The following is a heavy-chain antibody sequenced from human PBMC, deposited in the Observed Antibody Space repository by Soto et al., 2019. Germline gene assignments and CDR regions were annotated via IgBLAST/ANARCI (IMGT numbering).Heavy chain of an antibody. CDR3: ARDNILGILYGGMDV. CDR2: IYYSGST. V-gene: IGHV4-30-4*01. J-gene: IGHJ6*02. D-gene: IGHD3-3*01. Sequence: SETLSLTCTVSGGSISSGDYYWSWFRQPPGKGLEWIGYIYYSGSTYYNPSLKSRVTISVDTSKNQFSLKLSSVTAADTAVYYCARDNILGILYGGMDVWGQGPTMTV. CDR1: GGSISSGDYY.